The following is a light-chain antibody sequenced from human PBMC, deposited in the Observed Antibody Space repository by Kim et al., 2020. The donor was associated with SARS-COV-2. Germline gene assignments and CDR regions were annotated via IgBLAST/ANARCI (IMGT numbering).Light chain of an antibody. CDR2: AAS. CDR1: QSIGNY. Sequence: DIQMTQSPSSLSASVGDRVTIACRASQSIGNYLNWYQQKPGKAPNLLIYAASSLQSGVPSRLSGSGAGTDFTLTISSLQPEDSATYYCQQSYTTITFGQGTKVDIK. V-gene: IGKV1-39*01. J-gene: IGKJ1*01. CDR3: QQSYTTIT.